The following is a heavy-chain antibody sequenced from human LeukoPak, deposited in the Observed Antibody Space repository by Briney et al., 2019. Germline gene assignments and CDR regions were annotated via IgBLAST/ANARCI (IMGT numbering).Heavy chain of an antibody. CDR3: ARRKRYCVYEPPERVY. V-gene: IGHV5-51*01. Sequence: GESLKISSRGAGYTFIYYWIGCRRQMPGKGLEWMGIIYPGDSETRYSPSFQGQVTISADRSISTAYLQWSSLKATDIAMYYCARRKRYCVYEPPERVYWGQGTLVTVSS. D-gene: IGHD5/OR15-5a*01. CDR2: IYPGDSET. J-gene: IGHJ4*02. CDR1: GYTFIYYW.